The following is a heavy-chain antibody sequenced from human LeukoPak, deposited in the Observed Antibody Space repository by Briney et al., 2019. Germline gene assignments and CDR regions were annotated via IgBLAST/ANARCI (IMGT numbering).Heavy chain of an antibody. CDR1: GFTFSSYS. CDR3: AELGITMIGGV. J-gene: IGHJ6*04. D-gene: IGHD3-10*02. V-gene: IGHV3-21*01. Sequence: GGSLRLSCAASGFTFSSYSMNWVRQAPGEGLEWVSSISSSSSYIYYADSVKGRFTISRDNSKNTLYLQMNSLRAEDTAVYYCAELGITMIGGVWGKGTTVTISS. CDR2: ISSSSSYI.